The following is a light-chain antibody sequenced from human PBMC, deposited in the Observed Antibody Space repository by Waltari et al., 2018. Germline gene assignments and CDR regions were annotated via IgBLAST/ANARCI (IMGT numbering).Light chain of an antibody. CDR3: QHYVRLPAT. Sequence: IVLTQSPGTLSLSPGERATLSSRASQSVSRSFAWYQQKPGQAPTLLIYGASTRATGIPDRFTGSGSGTDFSLTISSLEPEDFAIYFCQHYVRLPATFGQGTKVEIK. J-gene: IGKJ1*01. CDR2: GAS. V-gene: IGKV3-20*01. CDR1: QSVSRS.